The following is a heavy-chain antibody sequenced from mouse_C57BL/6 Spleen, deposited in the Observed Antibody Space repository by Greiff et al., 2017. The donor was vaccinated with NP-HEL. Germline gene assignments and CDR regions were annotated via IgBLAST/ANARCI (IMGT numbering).Heavy chain of an antibody. D-gene: IGHD3-2*02. Sequence: EVKVEESEGGLVQPGSSMKLSCTASGFTFSDYYMAWVRQVPEKGLEWVANINYDGSSTYYLDSLKSRFIISRDNAKNILYLQMSSLKSEDTATYYCARGEGSSGYFDYWGQGTTLTVSS. CDR2: INYDGSST. V-gene: IGHV5-16*01. CDR1: GFTFSDYY. CDR3: ARGEGSSGYFDY. J-gene: IGHJ2*01.